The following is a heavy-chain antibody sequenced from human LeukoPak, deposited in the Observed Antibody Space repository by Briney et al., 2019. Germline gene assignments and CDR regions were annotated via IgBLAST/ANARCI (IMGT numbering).Heavy chain of an antibody. CDR2: INPNSGGT. V-gene: IGHV1-2*04. J-gene: IGHJ6*02. D-gene: IGHD3-3*01. Sequence: ASVKVSCKASGYTFTSYGISWLRQAPGPGLDWMGWINPNSGGTNYAQKFQAWVTMTRDTSISTAYMELRRLRSDDTAVYYCARSYDFWSGSAEQDYYHYGMDVWGQGTTVTVSS. CDR1: GYTFTSYG. CDR3: ARSYDFWSGSAEQDYYHYGMDV.